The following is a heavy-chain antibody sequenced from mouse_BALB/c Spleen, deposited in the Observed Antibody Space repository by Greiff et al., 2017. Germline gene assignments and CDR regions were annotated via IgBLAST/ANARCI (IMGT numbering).Heavy chain of an antibody. V-gene: IGHV3-2*02. Sequence: EVQLQESGPGLVKPSQSLSLTCTVTGYSITSDYAWNWIRQFPGNKLEWMGYISYSGSTSYNPSLKSRISITRDTSKNQFFLQLNSVTTEDTATYYCARFDYDENFDYWGQGTTRTVSS. CDR1: GYSITSDYA. J-gene: IGHJ2*01. CDR3: ARFDYDENFDY. D-gene: IGHD2-4*01. CDR2: ISYSGST.